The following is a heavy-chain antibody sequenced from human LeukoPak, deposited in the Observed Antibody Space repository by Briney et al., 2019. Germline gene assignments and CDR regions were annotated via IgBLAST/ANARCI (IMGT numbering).Heavy chain of an antibody. J-gene: IGHJ4*02. CDR3: ARHPSSTSPFDY. V-gene: IGHV4-59*01. CDR1: GGSISSYY. Sequence: AETLSLTCTVSGGSISSYYWSWIRQPPGKGLEWVGYIYYSGSTNYNPSLKSRVTISVDPSKNQFSLKLRSVTAADTAVYYCARHPSSTSPFDYWGQGTLVTVSS. D-gene: IGHD2-2*01. CDR2: IYYSGST.